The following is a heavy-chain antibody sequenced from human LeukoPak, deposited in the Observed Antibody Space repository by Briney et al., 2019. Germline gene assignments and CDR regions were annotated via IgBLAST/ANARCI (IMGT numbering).Heavy chain of an antibody. Sequence: ASVKVSCKASGYAFTGYYMHWVRQAPGQGLEWMGRINPNSGGTNYAQKFQGRVTMTRDTSISTAYMELSRLRSDDTAVYYCARDRQRIAAADTKSIWFDPWGQGTLVTVSS. CDR1: GYAFTGYY. V-gene: IGHV1-2*06. J-gene: IGHJ5*02. CDR2: INPNSGGT. CDR3: ARDRQRIAAADTKSIWFDP. D-gene: IGHD6-13*01.